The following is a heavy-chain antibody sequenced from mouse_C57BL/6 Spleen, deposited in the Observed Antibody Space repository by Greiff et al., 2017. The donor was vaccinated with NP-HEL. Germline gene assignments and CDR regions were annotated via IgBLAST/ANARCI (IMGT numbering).Heavy chain of an antibody. V-gene: IGHV5-4*01. CDR2: ISDGGSYT. Sequence: EVHLVESGGGLVKPGGSLKLSCAASGFTFSSYAMSWVRQTPETRLEWVATISDGGSYTYYPDNVKGRFTISRDNAKNNLYLQMSHLKSEDTAMYYCARLRGGAMDYWGQGTSVTVSS. D-gene: IGHD1-1*01. CDR3: ARLRGGAMDY. CDR1: GFTFSSYA. J-gene: IGHJ4*01.